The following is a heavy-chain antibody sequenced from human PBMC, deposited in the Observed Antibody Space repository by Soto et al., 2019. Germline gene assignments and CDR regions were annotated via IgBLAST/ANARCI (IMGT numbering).Heavy chain of an antibody. CDR3: ARSPGTGQGYYYGMDV. J-gene: IGHJ6*02. CDR1: GGTFXSYA. CDR2: IIPIFGTA. V-gene: IGHV1-69*13. Sequence: GASVKVSCKASGGTFXSYAISWVRLAPGQGLEWMGGIIPIFGTANYAQKFQGRVTITADESTSTAYMELSSLRSEDTAVYYCARSPGTGQGYYYGMDVWGQGTTVSVSS. D-gene: IGHD3-10*01.